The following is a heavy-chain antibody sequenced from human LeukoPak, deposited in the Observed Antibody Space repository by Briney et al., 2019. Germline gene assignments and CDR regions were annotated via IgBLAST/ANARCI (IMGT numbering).Heavy chain of an antibody. V-gene: IGHV3-33*01. CDR1: GFTFSRYG. CDR2: IWYDGSNK. Sequence: GGSLRLSCAASGFTFSRYGMHWVRQAPGKGLEWVAVIWYDGSNKYYAESVSGRFTISRDNSKNTLFLQMNSLRAEDTAVYYCARDVETYGSGTSKDLFDYWGQGTLVTVSS. CDR3: ARDVETYGSGTSKDLFDY. D-gene: IGHD3-10*01. J-gene: IGHJ4*02.